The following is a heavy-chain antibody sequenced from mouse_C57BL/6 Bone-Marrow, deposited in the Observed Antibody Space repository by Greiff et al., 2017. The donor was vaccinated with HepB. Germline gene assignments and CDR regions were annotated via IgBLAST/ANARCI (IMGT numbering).Heavy chain of an antibody. D-gene: IGHD1-1*01. V-gene: IGHV1-80*01. Sequence: QVQLQHSGAELVKPGASVKISCKASGYAFSSYWMNWVKQRPGKGLEWIGQIYPGDGDTNYNGKFKGKATLTADKSSSTAYMQLSSLTSEDSAVYCCARRLLRVGVYYAMDYWGQGTSVTVSS. J-gene: IGHJ4*01. CDR1: GYAFSSYW. CDR2: IYPGDGDT. CDR3: ARRLLRVGVYYAMDY.